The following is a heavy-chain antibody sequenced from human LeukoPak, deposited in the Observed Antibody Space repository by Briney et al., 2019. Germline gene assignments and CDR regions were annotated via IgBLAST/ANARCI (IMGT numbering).Heavy chain of an antibody. CDR3: ARSAANIVGAYYADY. V-gene: IGHV3-7*03. Sequence: GGSLRLSCAASGFAFSSYWMSWVRQAPGKGLEWVANIKQDGSEKYYVDSVKGRFTISRDNAKNSLYLQMNSLRAEDTAVYYCARSAANIVGAYYADYWGQGTLVTVSS. CDR2: IKQDGSEK. J-gene: IGHJ4*02. D-gene: IGHD1-26*01. CDR1: GFAFSSYW.